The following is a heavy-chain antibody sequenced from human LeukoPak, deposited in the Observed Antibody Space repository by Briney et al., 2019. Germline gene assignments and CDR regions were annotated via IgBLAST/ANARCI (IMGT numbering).Heavy chain of an antibody. CDR3: ARHYRGSSGTLDY. V-gene: IGHV5-51*01. J-gene: IGHJ4*02. D-gene: IGHD6-6*01. Sequence: GASLKISCKGSGYSFTSYWIGWVRPLPGKGLEWMGIIYPGDSDTRYSPSFQGQVTISADKSISTAYLQWSSLKASDTAMYYCARHYRGSSGTLDYWGQGTLVTVSS. CDR2: IYPGDSDT. CDR1: GYSFTSYW.